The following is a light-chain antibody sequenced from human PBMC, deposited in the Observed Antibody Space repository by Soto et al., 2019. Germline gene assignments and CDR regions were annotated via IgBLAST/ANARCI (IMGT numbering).Light chain of an antibody. J-gene: IGLJ3*02. CDR2: YDG. CDR1: TSNIGAGYG. Sequence: QSVLTQPPSVSGAPGQRVTISCTGTTSNIGAGYGVHWYQQVPGAAPKLLIYYDGLLPPGVSDRFSGSKSGTSASLAISGLQSDDEADYYCAAWDDNLNGWVFGGGTKLTVL. V-gene: IGLV1-36*01. CDR3: AAWDDNLNGWV.